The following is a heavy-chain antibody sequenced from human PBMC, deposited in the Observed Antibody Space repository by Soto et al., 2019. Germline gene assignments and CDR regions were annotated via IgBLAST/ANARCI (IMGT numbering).Heavy chain of an antibody. CDR3: ARGTHRRSGSSYYYYGMDV. Sequence: PSETLSLTCAVYGGSFSGYNWSWIRQPPGKGLEWIGEINHSGSTNYNPSLKSRVTISVDTSKNQFSLKLSSVTAADTAVYYCARGTHRRSGSSYYYYGMDVWGQGTTVTHSS. CDR2: INHSGST. J-gene: IGHJ6*02. D-gene: IGHD3-22*01. CDR1: GGSFSGYN. V-gene: IGHV4-34*01.